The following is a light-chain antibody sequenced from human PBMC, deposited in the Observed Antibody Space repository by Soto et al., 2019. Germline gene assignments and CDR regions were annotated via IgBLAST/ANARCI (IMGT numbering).Light chain of an antibody. J-gene: IGLJ3*02. CDR2: YDD. CDR1: ASNIGKNG. CDR3: AAWDDGLNGLV. Sequence: QAVVTQPPSVSGAPGQGVTISCSGSASNIGKNGVNWYQQLPGKAPKLVVYYDDLLASGVSDRFSGSNSGTSASLAISGLQSEDEADYFCAAWDDGLNGLVFGGGTKLTVL. V-gene: IGLV1-36*01.